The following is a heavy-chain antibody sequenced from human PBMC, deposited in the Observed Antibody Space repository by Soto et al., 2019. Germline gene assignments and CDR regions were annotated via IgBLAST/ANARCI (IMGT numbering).Heavy chain of an antibody. V-gene: IGHV1-8*01. CDR2: MNPNSGNT. CDR3: ARAGAVIYWFDP. D-gene: IGHD3-16*01. Sequence: ASVKVSCKASGYTFTSYDINWVRQATGQGLEWMGWMNPNSGNTGYAQKFQGRVTMTRNTSISTAYMELSSLRSEDTAVYYCARAGAVIYWFDPWGQGPLVTVSS. J-gene: IGHJ5*02. CDR1: GYTFTSYD.